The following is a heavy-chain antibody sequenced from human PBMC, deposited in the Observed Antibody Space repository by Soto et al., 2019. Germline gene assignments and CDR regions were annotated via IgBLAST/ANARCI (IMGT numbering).Heavy chain of an antibody. CDR2: ISSSSSTI. V-gene: IGHV3-48*01. D-gene: IGHD2-15*01. CDR3: AREDIVVGNAFDI. J-gene: IGHJ3*02. CDR1: GFTFSSYS. Sequence: GGSLRLSCAASGFTFSSYSMNWVRQAPGKGLEWVSYISSSSSTIYYADSVKGRFTISRDNAKNSLYLQMNSLRAEDTAVYYCAREDIVVGNAFDIWGQGTMVTVSS.